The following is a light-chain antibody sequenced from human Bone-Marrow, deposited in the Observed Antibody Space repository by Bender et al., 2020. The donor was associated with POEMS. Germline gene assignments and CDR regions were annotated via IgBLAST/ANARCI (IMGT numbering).Light chain of an antibody. V-gene: IGLV3-25*01. CDR2: KDI. CDR1: TLANRY. Sequence: ELIQPPSVSVSPGQTARITCSGDTLANRYTFWYQHRPGQAPVMVMSKDIERPSGIPERFSGSSSGTTATLSINGVQAEDEADYYCQSADSSGTYVFGGGTKVTVL. CDR3: QSADSSGTYV. J-gene: IGLJ1*01.